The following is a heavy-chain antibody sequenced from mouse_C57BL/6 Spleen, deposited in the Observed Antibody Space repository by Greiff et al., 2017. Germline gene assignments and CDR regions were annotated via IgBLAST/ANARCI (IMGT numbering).Heavy chain of an antibody. CDR2: IDPANGNT. Sequence: VQLKQSVAELVRPGASVKLSCTASGYNFKNTYMHWVKQRPEQGLEWIGKIDPANGNTKYAAKFQGKDTITADTSSTTAYLQLSSLTSEDTAVYYWARNDGNYVWFAYWGQGTLVTVSA. J-gene: IGHJ3*01. CDR3: ARNDGNYVWFAY. CDR1: GYNFKNTY. V-gene: IGHV14-3*01. D-gene: IGHD2-3*01.